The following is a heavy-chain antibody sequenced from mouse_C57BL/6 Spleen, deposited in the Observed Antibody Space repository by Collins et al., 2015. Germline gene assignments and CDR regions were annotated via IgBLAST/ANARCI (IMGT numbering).Heavy chain of an antibody. J-gene: IGHJ3*01. D-gene: IGHD2-1*01. CDR3: ARSHSSYYGNLWFAY. CDR1: GYTFTNYG. CDR2: INTYTGEP. Sequence: QIQLVQSGPELKKPGETVKISCKASGYTFTNYGMNWVKQAPGKGLKWMGWINTYTGEPTYADDFKGRFAFSLETSASTAYLQINNLKNEDMATYFCARSHSSYYGNLWFAYWGQGTLVTVSA. V-gene: IGHV9-1*02.